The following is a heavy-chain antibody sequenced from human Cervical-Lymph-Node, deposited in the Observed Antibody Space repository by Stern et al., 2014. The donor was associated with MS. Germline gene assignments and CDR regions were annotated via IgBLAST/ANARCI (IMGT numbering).Heavy chain of an antibody. V-gene: IGHV3-21*01. Sequence: EVQLVESGGGLVKPGGSLRLSCAASGFTFSSYSMNWVRQAPGKGLEWVASISSGGSYIYYAASLKGRFTISRDNAKNSLYLQMNSLRAEDTAVYYCARGRGGNYRYYFDYWGQGTLVTVSP. CDR3: ARGRGGNYRYYFDY. J-gene: IGHJ4*02. CDR1: GFTFSSYS. D-gene: IGHD4-23*01. CDR2: ISSGGSYI.